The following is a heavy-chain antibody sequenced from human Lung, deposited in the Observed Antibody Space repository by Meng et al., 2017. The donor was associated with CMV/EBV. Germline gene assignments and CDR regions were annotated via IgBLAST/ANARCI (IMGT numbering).Heavy chain of an antibody. CDR3: VRDGDKWNFDY. CDR2: IKFDGTYA. V-gene: IGHV3-74*01. J-gene: IGHJ4*02. D-gene: IGHD1-26*01. CDR1: GFTFNRCW. Sequence: CAASGFTFNRCWIHWVRRAPGKGLIWVASIKFDGTYANYADSVQGRFTISRDNAGDRLFLQMNSLRAEDTALYFCVRDGDKWNFDYWGKGTLVTVSS.